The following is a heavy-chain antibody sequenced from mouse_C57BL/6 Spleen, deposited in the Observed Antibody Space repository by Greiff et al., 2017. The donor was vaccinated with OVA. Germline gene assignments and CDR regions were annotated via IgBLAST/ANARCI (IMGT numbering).Heavy chain of an antibody. V-gene: IGHV1-50*01. D-gene: IGHD3-2*02. J-gene: IGHJ3*01. Sequence: QVQLQQPGAELVKPGASVKLSCKASGYTFTSYWMQWVKQRPGQGLEWIGEIDPSDSYTNYNQKFKGKATLTVDTSSSTAYMQLSSLTSEDSAVYYGASSYSSGFAYWGQGTLGTVSA. CDR2: IDPSDSYT. CDR1: GYTFTSYW. CDR3: ASSYSSGFAY.